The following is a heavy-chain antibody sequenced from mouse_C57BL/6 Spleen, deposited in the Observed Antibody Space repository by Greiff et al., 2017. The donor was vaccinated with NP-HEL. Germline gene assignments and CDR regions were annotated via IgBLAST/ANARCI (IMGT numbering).Heavy chain of an antibody. CDR1: GYTFTSYW. CDR2: IHPNSGST. CDR3: APLYDGYYWFAY. Sequence: QVQLQQSGAELVKPGASVKLSCKASGYTFTSYWMHWVKQRPGQGLEWIGMIHPNSGSTNYNEKFKSKATLTVDKSSSTAYMQLSSLTSEDSAVYYCAPLYDGYYWFAYWGQGTLVTVSA. V-gene: IGHV1-64*01. J-gene: IGHJ3*01. D-gene: IGHD2-3*01.